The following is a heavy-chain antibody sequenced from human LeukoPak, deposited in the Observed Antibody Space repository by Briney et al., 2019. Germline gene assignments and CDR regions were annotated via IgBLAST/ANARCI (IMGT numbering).Heavy chain of an antibody. CDR3: ARDPEAPYYSDNTDYNYYYMGV. Sequence: GASVKVSCKASGYTFTSYDINWVRQATGQGLEWMGWMNPNSGNTGYAQKFHGRVTITRNTSVTTAYMELSRLRSEQKAGYYCARDPEAPYYSDNTDYNYYYMGVWGKGTTVTVSS. CDR1: GYTFTSYD. J-gene: IGHJ6*03. V-gene: IGHV1-8*01. D-gene: IGHD3-22*01. CDR2: MNPNSGNT.